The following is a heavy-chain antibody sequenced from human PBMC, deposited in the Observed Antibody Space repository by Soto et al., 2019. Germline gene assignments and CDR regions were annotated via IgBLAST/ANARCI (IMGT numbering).Heavy chain of an antibody. CDR2: IYNSGNT. D-gene: IGHD6-19*01. J-gene: IGHJ5*01. CDR1: GGSISSYY. V-gene: IGHV4-59*01. CDR3: ARVGWYTFDS. Sequence: SETLSLTCTVSGGSISSYYWSWIRQPPGRGLEWIGYIYNSGNTNYNPSLKSRVTISVDTSKNQFSLKLSSVTAADTAVYYCARVGWYTFDSWGQGTLVTVSS.